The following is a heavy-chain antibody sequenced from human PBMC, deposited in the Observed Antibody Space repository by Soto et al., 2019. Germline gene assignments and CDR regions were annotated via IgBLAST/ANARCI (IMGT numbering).Heavy chain of an antibody. CDR1: GYSFTSYS. CDR2: IYPGDSDT. D-gene: IGHD5-18*01. CDR3: AREEYSYAYGHPMDV. J-gene: IGHJ6*02. Sequence: PGESLKISCKGSGYSFTSYSIRWVRQMPGKGLEWMGTIYPGDSDTRYSPSFQGQFTISADKSISTAYLQWSSLKASDTAMYYCAREEYSYAYGHPMDVWGQGATVTVSS. V-gene: IGHV5-51*01.